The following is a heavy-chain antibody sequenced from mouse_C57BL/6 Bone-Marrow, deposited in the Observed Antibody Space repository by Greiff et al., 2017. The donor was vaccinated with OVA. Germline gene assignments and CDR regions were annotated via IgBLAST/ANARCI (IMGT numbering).Heavy chain of an antibody. V-gene: IGHV14-4*01. CDR1: GFNIKDDY. Sequence: VQLQQSGAELVRPGASVKLSCTASGFNIKDDYMHWVKQRPEQGLEWIGWIDPENGDTEYASKFQGKATITADTSSNTAYLQLSSLTYEDTAVYYCTTLYAWFAYWGQGTLVTVSA. D-gene: IGHD1-3*01. CDR3: TTLYAWFAY. CDR2: IDPENGDT. J-gene: IGHJ3*01.